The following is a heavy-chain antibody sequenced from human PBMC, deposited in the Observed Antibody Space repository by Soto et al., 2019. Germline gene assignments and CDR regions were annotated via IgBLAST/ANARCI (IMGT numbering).Heavy chain of an antibody. Sequence: QLQLQESGSGLVKPSQTLSLTCAVSGGSISSGGYSWSWIRQPPGKGLEWIGYIYHSGSTYYNPSLKSRVTISVDRSKNQFSLKLSSVTAADTAVYYCARGSLLWLGELPSYYFDYWGQGTLVTVSS. D-gene: IGHD3-10*01. V-gene: IGHV4-30-2*01. J-gene: IGHJ4*02. CDR2: IYHSGST. CDR3: ARGSLLWLGELPSYYFDY. CDR1: GGSISSGGYS.